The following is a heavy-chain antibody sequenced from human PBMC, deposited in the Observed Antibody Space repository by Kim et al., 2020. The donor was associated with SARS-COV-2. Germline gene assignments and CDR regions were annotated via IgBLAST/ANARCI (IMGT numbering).Heavy chain of an antibody. CDR2: ISSSSSTI. CDR1: GFTFSSYE. V-gene: IGHV3-48*03. D-gene: IGHD6-13*01. Sequence: GGSLRLSCAASGFTFSSYEMNWVRQAPGKGLEWVSYISSSSSTIYYADSVKGRFTISRDNAKNSLYLQMNSLRAEDTAVYYCARNYSSSSWYDHYYYYGMDVWGHGTTVTAS. CDR3: ARNYSSSSWYDHYYYYGMDV. J-gene: IGHJ6*01.